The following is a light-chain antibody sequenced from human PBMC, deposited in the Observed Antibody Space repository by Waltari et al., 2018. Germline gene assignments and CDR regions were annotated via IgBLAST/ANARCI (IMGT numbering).Light chain of an antibody. Sequence: EIVMTQSPATLSVSPGERATLSCRASQSVSSNLAWYQQKPGQAPRLLIYGASTTATGIPARFSGSGSGTEFTLTISSLQSEDYAVYYCQQYNNCPPLTFGGGTKVEIK. V-gene: IGKV3-15*01. CDR1: QSVSSN. J-gene: IGKJ4*01. CDR3: QQYNNCPPLT. CDR2: GAS.